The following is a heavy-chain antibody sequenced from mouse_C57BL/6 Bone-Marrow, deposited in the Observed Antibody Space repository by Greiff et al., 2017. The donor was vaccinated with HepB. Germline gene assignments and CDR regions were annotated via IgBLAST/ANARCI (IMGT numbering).Heavy chain of an antibody. CDR1: GYTFTSYG. D-gene: IGHD1-1*01. CDR3: ANYYGSSQYYYAMDY. CDR2: IYPRSGNT. Sequence: VKLQESGAELARPGASVKLSCKASGYTFTSYGISWVKQRTGQGLEWIGEIYPRSGNTYYNEKFKGKATLTADKSSSTAYMELRSLTSEDSAVYFCANYYGSSQYYYAMDYWGQGTSVTVSS. V-gene: IGHV1-81*01. J-gene: IGHJ4*01.